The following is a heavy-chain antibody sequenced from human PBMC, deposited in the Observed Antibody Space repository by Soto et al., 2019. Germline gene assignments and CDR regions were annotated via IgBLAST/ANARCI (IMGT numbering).Heavy chain of an antibody. CDR2: ISKDGSDE. CDR3: AKDRSQVLPRHGMDV. J-gene: IGHJ6*01. D-gene: IGHD2-2*01. Sequence: QVQLVESGGGVVQPGRSLRLSCAVSGFSFSSYAMHWVRQAPGKGLEWVAVISKDGSDEYYGDSVKGRFTISRDNSKNSLDLQMNSLRPEDTAVYYCAKDRSQVLPRHGMDVW. CDR1: GFSFSSYA. V-gene: IGHV3-30*18.